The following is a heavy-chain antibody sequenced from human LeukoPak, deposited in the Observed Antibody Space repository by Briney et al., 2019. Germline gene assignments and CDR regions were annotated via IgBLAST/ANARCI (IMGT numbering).Heavy chain of an antibody. CDR3: ARHAFGSGYDLDY. CDR1: GGSISSYY. CDR2: IYYSGST. Sequence: SETLSLTCTVSGGSISSYYWSWIRQPPGKGLEWIGYIYYSGSTNYNPSLKSRVTISVDTSKNQFSLKLSSVTAADTAVYYCARHAFGSGYDLDYWGQGTLATVSS. V-gene: IGHV4-59*01. D-gene: IGHD5-12*01. J-gene: IGHJ4*02.